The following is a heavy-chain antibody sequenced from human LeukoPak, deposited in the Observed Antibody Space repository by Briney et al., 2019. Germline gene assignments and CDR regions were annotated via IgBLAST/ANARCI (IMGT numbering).Heavy chain of an antibody. Sequence: SETLPPTCTVSGGSISSYYWSWIRQPPGKGLEWIGYIYSSGSTNYNPSLKSRVTISVDTSNNQFSLKLSSVTAADTAVYYCARGHSYGYGWFDPWGQGTLVTVSS. D-gene: IGHD5-18*01. J-gene: IGHJ5*02. CDR1: GGSISSYY. CDR3: ARGHSYGYGWFDP. CDR2: IYSSGST. V-gene: IGHV4-59*01.